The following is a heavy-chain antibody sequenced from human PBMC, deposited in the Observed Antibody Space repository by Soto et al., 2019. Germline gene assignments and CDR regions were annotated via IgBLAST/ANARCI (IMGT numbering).Heavy chain of an antibody. CDR2: INGDGYST. CDR3: AISCYGDSIPCWAFDI. Sequence: EVQLVESGGGLVQPGGSLRLSCAASGFTFSTYWMHWVRQVPGKGLVWVSRINGDGYSTTYADSVKGRFTISRDNAKNTLYLQMNSLRAEDTAVYYCAISCYGDSIPCWAFDIWGQGTMVTVSS. CDR1: GFTFSTYW. V-gene: IGHV3-74*01. J-gene: IGHJ3*02. D-gene: IGHD4-17*01.